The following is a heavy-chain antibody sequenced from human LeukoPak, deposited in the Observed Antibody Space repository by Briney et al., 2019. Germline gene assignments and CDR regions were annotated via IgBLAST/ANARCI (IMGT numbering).Heavy chain of an antibody. CDR2: ISGSGGST. Sequence: GGSLRLSCAASGFTFSSYAMSWVRLAPGKGLEWVSAISGSGGSTYYADSVKGRFTISRDNSKNTLYLQMNSLRAEDTAVYYCAKTPTKSSGYHDWGQGTLVTVSS. V-gene: IGHV3-23*01. CDR1: GFTFSSYA. J-gene: IGHJ4*02. CDR3: AKTPTKSSGYHD. D-gene: IGHD3-22*01.